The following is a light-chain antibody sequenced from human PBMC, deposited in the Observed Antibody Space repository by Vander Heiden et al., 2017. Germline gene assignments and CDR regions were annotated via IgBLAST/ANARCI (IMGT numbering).Light chain of an antibody. V-gene: IGLV1-44*01. Sequence: QSVLTQPPSASGTPGQRVTISCSGSYSNIGSSTVSWYQQLPGTAPKLLIYDNNQRPSGVPDRFSGSKSGTSASLAISGLQSEDEADYYCAAWDDSVNGPLFGGGTKLTVL. J-gene: IGLJ2*01. CDR2: DNN. CDR3: AAWDDSVNGPL. CDR1: YSNIGSST.